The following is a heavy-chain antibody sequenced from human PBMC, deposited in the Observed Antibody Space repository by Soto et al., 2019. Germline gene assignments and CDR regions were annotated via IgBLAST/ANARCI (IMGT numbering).Heavy chain of an antibody. J-gene: IGHJ6*02. V-gene: IGHV4-34*01. CDR1: GGSFSGYY. CDR3: ARVKDYYYYYGMDV. CDR2: INHSGST. Sequence: SETLSLTCAVYGGSFSGYYWSWIRQPPGKGLEWIGEINHSGSTNDNPSLKSRVTISVDTSKNQFSLKLSSVTAADTAVYYCARVKDYYYYYGMDVWGQGTTVTVSS.